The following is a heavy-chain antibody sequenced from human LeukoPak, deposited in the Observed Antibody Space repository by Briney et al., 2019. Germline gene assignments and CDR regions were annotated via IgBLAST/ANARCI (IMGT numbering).Heavy chain of an antibody. CDR2: ISSSSSYI. Sequence: GGSLRLSCGASGFTFSTYSMNWVRQAPGKGLEWVSSISSSSSYIHYADSVKGRFTISRDNAKNSLYLQMNSLRADDTAVYFCARDHNYYDSGSGFDPWGQGTLVTVSS. J-gene: IGHJ5*02. D-gene: IGHD3-10*01. CDR3: ARDHNYYDSGSGFDP. V-gene: IGHV3-21*01. CDR1: GFTFSTYS.